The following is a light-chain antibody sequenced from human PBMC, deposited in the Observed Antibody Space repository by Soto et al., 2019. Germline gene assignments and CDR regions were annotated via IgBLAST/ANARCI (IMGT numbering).Light chain of an antibody. Sequence: QSVLTQPPSVSGAPGQRVTISCTGSSSNIGAGYDVHWYQQLPGTAPKLLVYGNSNRPSGVPDRFSGSKSGTSASLAITGLQAEDEAHYYCQSYDSSRYVFGTGTKLTVL. CDR1: SSNIGAGYD. J-gene: IGLJ1*01. V-gene: IGLV1-40*01. CDR3: QSYDSSRYV. CDR2: GNS.